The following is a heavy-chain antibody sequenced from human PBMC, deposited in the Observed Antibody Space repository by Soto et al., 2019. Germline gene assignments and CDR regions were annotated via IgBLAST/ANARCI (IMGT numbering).Heavy chain of an antibody. Sequence: EVQLLESGGGLVQPGGSLRLSCAASGFTFSSYAMSWVRQAPGKGLEWVSAISGSGGSTYYADSVKGRFTISRDNSKNTLYLQMNSLRADDTAVYYCAKTIAVAGYYFDYWGQGTLVTVSS. CDR2: ISGSGGST. J-gene: IGHJ4*02. V-gene: IGHV3-23*01. CDR3: AKTIAVAGYYFDY. CDR1: GFTFSSYA. D-gene: IGHD6-19*01.